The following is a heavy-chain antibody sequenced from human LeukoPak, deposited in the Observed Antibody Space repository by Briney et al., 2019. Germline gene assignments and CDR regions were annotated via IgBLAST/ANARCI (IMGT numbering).Heavy chain of an antibody. J-gene: IGHJ4*02. D-gene: IGHD3-10*01. CDR3: ARDGYYYGSGSYRFDY. CDR1: GFTLNTYN. Sequence: GGSLRLSCAASGFTLNTYNMNWVRQAPGKGLEWVSSISSSSSYLFFADSVKGRFSISRDNTKNSLYLQMSGLRAEDTAVYYCARDGYYYGSGSYRFDYWGQGTLVTVSS. CDR2: ISSSSSYL. V-gene: IGHV3-21*01.